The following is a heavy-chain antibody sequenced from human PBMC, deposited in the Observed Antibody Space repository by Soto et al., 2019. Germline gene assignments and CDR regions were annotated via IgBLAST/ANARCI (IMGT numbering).Heavy chain of an antibody. V-gene: IGHV3-33*01. CDR2: IWYDGSNK. Sequence: QVQLVESGGGVVQPGRSLRLSCAASGFSFSDYGMHWVRQAPGKGLEWVALIWYDGSNKYYEDSVKGRFTISRDNSKNTLFLKMNSLRVEDTAVYYCARGSHNWNSREFDFYYNLDVWGQGTTVTVSS. CDR3: ARGSHNWNSREFDFYYNLDV. J-gene: IGHJ6*03. D-gene: IGHD1-20*01. CDR1: GFSFSDYG.